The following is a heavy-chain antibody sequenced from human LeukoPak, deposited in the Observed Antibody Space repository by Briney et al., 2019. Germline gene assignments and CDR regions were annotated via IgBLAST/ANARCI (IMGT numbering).Heavy chain of an antibody. CDR2: INHSGST. CDR1: GGSFSGYY. V-gene: IGHV4-34*01. CDR3: ARGRGYCSSTSCYLPYYYYYMDV. D-gene: IGHD2-2*01. J-gene: IGHJ6*03. Sequence: SETLSLTCAVYGGSFSGYYWSWIRQPPGKGLEWIGEINHSGSTNYNPSLKSRVTISVDTSKNQFSLKLSSVTAADTAVYYCARGRGYCSSTSCYLPYYYYYMDVWGKGTTVTVSS.